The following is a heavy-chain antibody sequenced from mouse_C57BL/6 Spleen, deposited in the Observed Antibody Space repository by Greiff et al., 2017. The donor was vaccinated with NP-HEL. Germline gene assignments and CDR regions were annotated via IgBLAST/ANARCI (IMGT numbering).Heavy chain of an antibody. CDR3: ARSPFITTVVATGGDY. CDR2: IDPANGNT. Sequence: VQLKQSVAELVRPGASVKLSCTASGFNIKNTYMHWVKQRPEQGLEWIGRIDPANGNTKYAPKFQGKATITADTSSNTAYLQLSSLTSEDTAIYYCARSPFITTVVATGGDYWGQGTTLTVSS. CDR1: GFNIKNTY. V-gene: IGHV14-3*01. J-gene: IGHJ2*01. D-gene: IGHD1-1*01.